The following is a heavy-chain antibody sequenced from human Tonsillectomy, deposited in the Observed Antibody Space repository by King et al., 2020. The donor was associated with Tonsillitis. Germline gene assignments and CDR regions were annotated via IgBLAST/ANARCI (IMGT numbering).Heavy chain of an antibody. Sequence: QLVQSGAEVKKPGASVKVSCKASGYTFTGYYMHWVRQAPGQGLEWMGWINPNSGGTNYAQKFQGRVTMTRDTSISTAYMERSRLRSDDTAVYYCARVSLAVAGGGIDYWGQGTLVTVSS. D-gene: IGHD6-19*01. V-gene: IGHV1-2*02. CDR1: GYTFTGYY. CDR3: ARVSLAVAGGGIDY. J-gene: IGHJ4*02. CDR2: INPNSGGT.